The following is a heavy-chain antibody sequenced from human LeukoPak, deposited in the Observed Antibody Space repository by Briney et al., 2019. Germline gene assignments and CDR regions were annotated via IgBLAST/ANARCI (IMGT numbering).Heavy chain of an antibody. D-gene: IGHD6-6*01. CDR3: AREYSSSSGRSFDY. CDR1: GFTFSNVW. J-gene: IGHJ4*02. V-gene: IGHV3-48*01. CDR2: ISPSATTI. Sequence: GGSLRLSCAASGFTFSNVWMNWVRQAPGKGLEWVSYISPSATTIYYADSVKGRFTISRDNAKNSLYLQMNSLRAEDTAVYYCAREYSSSSGRSFDYWGQGTLVTVSS.